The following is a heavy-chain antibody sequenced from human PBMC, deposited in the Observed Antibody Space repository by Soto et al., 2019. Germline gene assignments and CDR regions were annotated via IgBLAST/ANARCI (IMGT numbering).Heavy chain of an antibody. CDR2: ISDAGDKR. J-gene: IGHJ4*02. CDR3: AKARVRIVGANSFGY. V-gene: IGHV3-30*18. D-gene: IGHD1-26*01. CDR1: GFTFSNYG. Sequence: VGSLRLSGVGSGFTFSNYGMHWVGQPPGKGLEWVALISDAGDKRYYADSVRGRLIISRDNSKDTLYLQMNSLGPDDTAAYFCAKARVRIVGANSFGYCGQGPPVTVSS.